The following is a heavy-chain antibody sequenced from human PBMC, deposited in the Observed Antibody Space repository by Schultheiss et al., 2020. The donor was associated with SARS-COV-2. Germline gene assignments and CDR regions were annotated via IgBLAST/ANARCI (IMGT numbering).Heavy chain of an antibody. CDR1: GFTFSCFN. CDR2: ISSTNSYI. CDR3: ARGLSILWW. D-gene: IGHD2-21*01. V-gene: IGHV3-21*01. J-gene: IGHJ4*02. Sequence: GESLKISCAASGFTFSCFNMNWVRQAPGKGLEWVSSISSTNSYINDADSVKGRFPISRDNAKISQFLQMSSLRAEDTAVFCCARGLSILWWWSQGTLVTVSS.